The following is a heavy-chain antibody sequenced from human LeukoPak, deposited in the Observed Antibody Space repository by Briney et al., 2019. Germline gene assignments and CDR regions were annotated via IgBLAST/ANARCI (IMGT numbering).Heavy chain of an antibody. J-gene: IGHJ6*02. CDR2: IYYSGST. CDR1: GGSISSSSYY. V-gene: IGHV4-39*01. D-gene: IGHD4-17*01. Sequence: PSETLSLTCTVSGGSISSSSYYWGWIRQPPGKGLEWIGSIYYSGSTYYNPSLKSRVTISVDTSKNQYSLKLSSVTAADTAVYYCARLSTTVTTNYYYGMDVWGQGTTVTVSS. CDR3: ARLSTTVTTNYYYGMDV.